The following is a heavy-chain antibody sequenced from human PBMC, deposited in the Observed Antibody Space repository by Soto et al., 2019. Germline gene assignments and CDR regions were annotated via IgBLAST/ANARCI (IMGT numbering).Heavy chain of an antibody. J-gene: IGHJ4*02. Sequence: QVQLVQSGAEVGNPGASVKVSCKTSRYTFTDYYMHWLRQAPGQGLEWLGWINANSGGSVYAQQFQGRVTMTRDTSISTAYMELSGLTSDDTAVYYCARPAYCGGDCYYYFDNWGQGTLVTVSS. D-gene: IGHD2-21*02. CDR2: INANSGGS. CDR1: RYTFTDYY. CDR3: ARPAYCGGDCYYYFDN. V-gene: IGHV1-2*02.